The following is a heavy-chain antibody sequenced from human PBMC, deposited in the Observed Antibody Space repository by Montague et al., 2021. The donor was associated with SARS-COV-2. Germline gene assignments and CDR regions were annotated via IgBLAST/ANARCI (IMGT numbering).Heavy chain of an antibody. V-gene: IGHV3-23*01. CDR2: ISGSGGST. J-gene: IGHJ4*02. D-gene: IGHD4-17*01. CDR3: AKAGIKYDYGDFFDY. Sequence: SLRLSCAASGFPFSSYAMSWVRQAPGKGLEWVSAISGSGGSTYYADSVKGRFTISRDNSKNTLYLQMNSLRAEDTAVYYCAKAGIKYDYGDFFDYWGQGTLVTVSS. CDR1: GFPFSSYA.